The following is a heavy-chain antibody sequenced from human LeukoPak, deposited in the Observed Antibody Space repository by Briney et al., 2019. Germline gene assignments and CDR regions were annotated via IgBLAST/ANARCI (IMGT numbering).Heavy chain of an antibody. Sequence: ASVKVSCKASGYTFTSYDINWVRQATGQGLEWMGWINPNSGGTNYAQKFQGRVTMTRDTSISTAYMELSRLRSDDTAVYYCARDGGMGVSRSEFYGMDVWGQGTTVTVSS. J-gene: IGHJ6*02. CDR3: ARDGGMGVSRSEFYGMDV. CDR2: INPNSGGT. D-gene: IGHD3-10*01. V-gene: IGHV1-2*02. CDR1: GYTFTSYD.